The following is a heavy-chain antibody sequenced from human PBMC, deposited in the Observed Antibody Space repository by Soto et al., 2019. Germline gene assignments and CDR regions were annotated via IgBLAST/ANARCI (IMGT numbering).Heavy chain of an antibody. V-gene: IGHV4-4*07. CDR3: ASHSSIAALGAPDY. Sequence: SETLSLTCTVSGGSISSYYWSWIRQPAGKGLEWIGRIYTSGSTNYNPSLKSRVTMSVDTSKDQFSLKLSSVTAADTAVYYCASHSSIAALGAPDYWGQGTLVTVSS. CDR1: GGSISSYY. J-gene: IGHJ4*02. CDR2: IYTSGST. D-gene: IGHD6-6*01.